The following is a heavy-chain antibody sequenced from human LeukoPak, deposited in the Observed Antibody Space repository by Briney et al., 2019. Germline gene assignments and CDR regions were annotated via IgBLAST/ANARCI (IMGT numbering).Heavy chain of an antibody. CDR3: AKGYYADYGDR. J-gene: IGHJ5*02. CDR2: ISYDGSNR. Sequence: GRSLRLSCAASGFTFSSYGMHWVRQAPGKGLEWVAVISYDGSNRYYADSEKGRFTISRDNSKNTLYLQMNSLRVEDTAVYYCAKGYYADYGDRWGQGTLVTVSS. CDR1: GFTFSSYG. V-gene: IGHV3-30*18. D-gene: IGHD4-17*01.